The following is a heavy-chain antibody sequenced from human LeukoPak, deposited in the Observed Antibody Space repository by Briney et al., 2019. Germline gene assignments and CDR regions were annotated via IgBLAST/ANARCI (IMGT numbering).Heavy chain of an antibody. D-gene: IGHD5-18*01. CDR2: IKQDGSEK. Sequence: GGSLRLSCAASGFTFSSYWMSWVRQAPGKGLEWVANIKQDGSEKYYVDSVKGRFTISRDNAKNSLYLQMNSLRAEDTAVYYCARDPGEPGYTYGYNDYWGQGTLVTVSS. CDR1: GFTFSSYW. CDR3: ARDPGEPGYTYGYNDY. J-gene: IGHJ4*02. V-gene: IGHV3-7*01.